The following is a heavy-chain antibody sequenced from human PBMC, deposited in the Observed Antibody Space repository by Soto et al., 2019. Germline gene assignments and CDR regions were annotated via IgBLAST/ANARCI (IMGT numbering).Heavy chain of an antibody. J-gene: IGHJ2*01. Sequence: SETLSLTCTVSGGSISSYYWSWIRQPPGKGLEWIGYIYYSGSTNYNPSLKSRVTISVDTSKNQFSLKLSSVTAADTAVYYCARTGIAAVNWYFDLWGRGTLVTVSS. V-gene: IGHV4-59*01. CDR3: ARTGIAAVNWYFDL. CDR2: IYYSGST. CDR1: GGSISSYY. D-gene: IGHD6-13*01.